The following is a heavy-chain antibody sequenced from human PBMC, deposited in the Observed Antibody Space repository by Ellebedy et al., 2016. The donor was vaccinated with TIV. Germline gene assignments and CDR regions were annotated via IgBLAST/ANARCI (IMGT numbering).Heavy chain of an antibody. CDR2: ISSSSRTI. V-gene: IGHV3-48*01. J-gene: IGHJ3*02. D-gene: IGHD6-13*01. CDR1: GFTFIIYS. Sequence: GESPKISXAASGFTFIIYSLNWVRQAPGKGLEWVSYISSSSRTIYYADSVKGRFTISRDNAKNSLYLQMNSLRAEDTAVYYCAAAAGAGDDAFDIWGQGTMVTVSS. CDR3: AAAAGAGDDAFDI.